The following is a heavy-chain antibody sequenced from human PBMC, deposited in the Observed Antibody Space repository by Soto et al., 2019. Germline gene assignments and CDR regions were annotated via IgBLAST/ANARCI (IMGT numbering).Heavy chain of an antibody. CDR3: ARVSGSQQQVEEGYYYYGMDV. V-gene: IGHV4-31*03. D-gene: IGHD6-13*01. CDR1: GGSISSGGYY. Sequence: SETLSLTCTVSGGSISSGGYYWSWIRQHPGKGLEWIGYIYYSGSTYYNPSLKSRVTISVDTSKNQFSLKLSSVTAADTAVYYCARVSGSQQQVEEGYYYYGMDVWGQGTTVTVSS. J-gene: IGHJ6*02. CDR2: IYYSGST.